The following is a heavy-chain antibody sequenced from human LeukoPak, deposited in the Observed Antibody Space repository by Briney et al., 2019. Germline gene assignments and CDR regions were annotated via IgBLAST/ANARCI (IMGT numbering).Heavy chain of an antibody. D-gene: IGHD1-26*01. CDR3: AGGPALVGAPRY. CDR1: GGSITGNY. V-gene: IGHV4-59*01. CDR2: IYYSGKT. Sequence: PSETLSLTCTLSGGSITGNYWGWIRQPPGKGLEWIGYIYYSGKTDHNPSLKSRVTISVDTSKNQFSLKLDSVTAADTAVYYCAGGPALVGAPRYWGQGSLVTVSS. J-gene: IGHJ4*02.